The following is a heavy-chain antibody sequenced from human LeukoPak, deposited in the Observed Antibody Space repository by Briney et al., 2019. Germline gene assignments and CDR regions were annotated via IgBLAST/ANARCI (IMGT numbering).Heavy chain of an antibody. CDR1: GGSISSSSYY. V-gene: IGHV4-39*01. CDR2: IYYSGST. CDR3: ARLTPVSCDAFDI. D-gene: IGHD2-15*01. J-gene: IGHJ3*02. Sequence: SETLSLTCTVSGGSISSSSYYWGWIRQPPGKGLEWIGSIYYSGSTYYNPSLKSRVTISVDTSKNQFSLKLSSVTAADTAVYYCARLTPVSCDAFDIWGQGTMVTVSS.